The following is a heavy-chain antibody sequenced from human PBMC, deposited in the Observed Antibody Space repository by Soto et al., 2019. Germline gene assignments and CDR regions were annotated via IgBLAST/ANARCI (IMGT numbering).Heavy chain of an antibody. J-gene: IGHJ6*02. V-gene: IGHV6-1*01. CDR3: ARDSYSNYVSWFPYYYYGMDV. Sequence: SQTLSLTCAISGDSVSSNSAAWNWIRQSPSRGLEWLGRTYYRSKWYNDYAVSVKSRITINPDTSKNQFSLQLNSVTPEDTAVYYCARDSYSNYVSWFPYYYYGMDVCGQGTSVTVSS. CDR1: GDSVSSNSAA. CDR2: TYYRSKWYN. D-gene: IGHD4-4*01.